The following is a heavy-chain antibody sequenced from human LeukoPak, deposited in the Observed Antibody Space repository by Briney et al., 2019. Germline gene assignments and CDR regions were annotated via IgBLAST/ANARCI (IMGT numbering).Heavy chain of an antibody. V-gene: IGHV4-61*02. CDR1: GGSISSGSYY. D-gene: IGHD6-13*01. CDR2: IYTSGST. Sequence: SQTLSLTCTVSGGSISSGSYYWSWIRQPAGKGLEWIGRIYTSGSTNYNPSLKSRVTISVDTSKNQFSLKLSSVTAADTAVYYCARDXGSSXWFDXXXXGXXXXVXXGSASAPTPLAF. CDR3: ARDXGSSXWFDXXXXGXXXXVXXGSASAPTPLAF. J-gene: IGHJ3*01.